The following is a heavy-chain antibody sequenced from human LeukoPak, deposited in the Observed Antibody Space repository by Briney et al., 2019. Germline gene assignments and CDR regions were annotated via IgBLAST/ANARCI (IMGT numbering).Heavy chain of an antibody. CDR3: ARDGPKYCSNGVCYAPVDP. D-gene: IGHD2-8*01. CDR1: GFTFSSYS. CDR2: IISGGSYI. J-gene: IGHJ5*02. Sequence: GGSLRLSCAASGFTFSSYSMTWVRQAPGRGREGVSSIISGGSYIYYAGSVKGRFNIPRDNGKNSLYLQMNSLSAEDTAVYYCARDGPKYCSNGVCYAPVDPWGQGTLVTVSS. V-gene: IGHV3-21*01.